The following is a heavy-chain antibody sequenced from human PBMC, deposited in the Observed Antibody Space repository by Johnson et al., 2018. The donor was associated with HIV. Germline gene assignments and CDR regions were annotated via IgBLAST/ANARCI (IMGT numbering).Heavy chain of an antibody. CDR1: GFTFSSYG. CDR3: AKDRTGFDAFDI. D-gene: IGHD1-1*01. Sequence: QVQLVESGGGVVQPGGSLRLSCAASGFTFSSYGMHWVRQAPGTGLEWVAFTRYDGSNKYYADSVKGRFTISRDNSKNTLYLQMNSLRAEDTAVYYCAKDRTGFDAFDIWGQGTMVTVSS. V-gene: IGHV3-30*02. J-gene: IGHJ3*02. CDR2: TRYDGSNK.